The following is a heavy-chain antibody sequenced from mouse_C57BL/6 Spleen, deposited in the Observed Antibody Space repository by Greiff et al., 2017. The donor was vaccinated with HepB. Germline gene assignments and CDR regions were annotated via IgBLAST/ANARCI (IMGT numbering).Heavy chain of an antibody. CDR1: GYTFTSYW. Sequence: QVQLQQPGAELVKPGASVKLSCKASGYTFTSYWMQWVKQRPGQGLEWIGEIDPSDSYTNYNQKFKGKATLTVDTSSSTAYMQLSSLTSEDSAVYYCARGDYYSNYRDYWGQGTTLTVSS. D-gene: IGHD2-5*01. V-gene: IGHV1-50*01. CDR2: IDPSDSYT. J-gene: IGHJ2*01. CDR3: ARGDYYSNYRDY.